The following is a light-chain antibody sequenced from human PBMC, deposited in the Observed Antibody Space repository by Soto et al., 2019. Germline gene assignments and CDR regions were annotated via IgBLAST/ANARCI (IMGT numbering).Light chain of an antibody. CDR3: DQYSSLPYT. Sequence: DIQMTHSPATLSASVGARVTITCRARQSIGSWLAWYQHKPGKAPKVLIYKASTLEYGVPSRFSGSGSGTECTLTINNLQPDDSATYYCDQYSSLPYTFGQGTKLEI. CDR1: QSIGSW. CDR2: KAS. J-gene: IGKJ2*01. V-gene: IGKV1-5*03.